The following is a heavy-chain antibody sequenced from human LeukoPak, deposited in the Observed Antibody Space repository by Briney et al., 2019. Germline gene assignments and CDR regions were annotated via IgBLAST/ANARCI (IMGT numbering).Heavy chain of an antibody. D-gene: IGHD6-13*01. CDR1: GGSISSYY. V-gene: IGHV4-59*01. Sequence: SETLSLTCTVSGGSISSYYWSWVRQPPGKGLEWIGFVYYTGSTNYSPSLKSRVTISVDTSKNQFSLKPRSVTAADTAVYYCARISSSNWYNERGAFDVWGQGTMVTVSS. J-gene: IGHJ3*01. CDR3: ARISSSNWYNERGAFDV. CDR2: VYYTGST.